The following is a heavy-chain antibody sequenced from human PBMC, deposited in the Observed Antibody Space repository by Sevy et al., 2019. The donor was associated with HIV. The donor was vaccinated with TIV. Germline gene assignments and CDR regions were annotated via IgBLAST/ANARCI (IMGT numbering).Heavy chain of an antibody. CDR1: GYTFTSYD. V-gene: IGHV1-8*01. D-gene: IGHD3-3*01. J-gene: IGHJ6*02. CDR2: MSPNTGAT. CDR3: ARGGNGDFWSYEYYYYGMDV. Sequence: ASVKVSCEAFGYTFTSYDINWVRQAPGQGVEWMGWMSPNTGATGFAQKFQGRVTLTRNKSITTAYMELSSLTYEDTAVYYCARGGNGDFWSYEYYYYGMDVSGQGTPVTVSS.